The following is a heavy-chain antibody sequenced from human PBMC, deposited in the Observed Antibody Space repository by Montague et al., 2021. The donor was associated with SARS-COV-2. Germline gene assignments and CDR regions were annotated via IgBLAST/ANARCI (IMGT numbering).Heavy chain of an antibody. CDR3: AMPYCSGTSCYLYYGMDV. D-gene: IGHD2-2*01. Sequence: ETLSLTCAVYGGSFSGYYWSWIRQPPGKGLEWIGEINHSGSTNYNPSLKSRVTISVDTSKNQFSLKLSSVTAADTAVYYCAMPYCSGTSCYLYYGMDVWGQGTTVTVSS. V-gene: IGHV4-34*01. CDR1: GGSFSGYY. J-gene: IGHJ6*02. CDR2: INHSGST.